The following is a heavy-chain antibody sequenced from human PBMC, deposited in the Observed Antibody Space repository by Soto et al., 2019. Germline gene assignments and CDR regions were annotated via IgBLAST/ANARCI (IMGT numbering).Heavy chain of an antibody. CDR1: GDTFTDYY. CDR3: ARRGHVVVVTAALDY. J-gene: IGHJ4*02. Sequence: QVQLVQSGAEVKKPGASVKVSCKASGDTFTDYYIHWVRQAPGQGLEWMGTVNPSGGHTTYAQHFLGRMTMTRDTATSTLYMELTSLTSEDTAVYYCARRGHVVVVTAALDYWGQGTLVTVSS. V-gene: IGHV1-46*01. CDR2: VNPSGGHT. D-gene: IGHD2-21*02.